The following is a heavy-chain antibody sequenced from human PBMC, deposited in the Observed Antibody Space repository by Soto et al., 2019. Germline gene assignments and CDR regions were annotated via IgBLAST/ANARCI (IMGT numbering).Heavy chain of an antibody. CDR2: INPNSGGT. CDR3: AKDPNIVVVPAATGGMDV. V-gene: IGHV1-2*02. J-gene: IGHJ6*02. D-gene: IGHD2-2*01. CDR1: GYTFTDYY. Sequence: ASVKVSCKASGYTFTDYYMHWVRQAPGQGLEWMGWINPNSGGTNYAQKFQGRVTMTGVTSISTAYMELSSLRSDDTALYYCAKDPNIVVVPAATGGMDVWGQGTTVTV.